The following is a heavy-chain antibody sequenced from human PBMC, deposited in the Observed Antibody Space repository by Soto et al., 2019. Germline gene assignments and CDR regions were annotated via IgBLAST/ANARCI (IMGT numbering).Heavy chain of an antibody. CDR3: ARGDIVVVVAATYYYYGMDV. CDR1: GGTFSSYA. Sequence: ASVKVSCEASGGTFSSYAISWVRQAPGQGLEWMGGIIPIFGTANYAQKFQGRVTITADESTSTAYMELSSLRSEDTAVYYCARGDIVVVVAATYYYYGMDVWGQGTTVTVSS. D-gene: IGHD2-15*01. CDR2: IIPIFGTA. J-gene: IGHJ6*02. V-gene: IGHV1-69*13.